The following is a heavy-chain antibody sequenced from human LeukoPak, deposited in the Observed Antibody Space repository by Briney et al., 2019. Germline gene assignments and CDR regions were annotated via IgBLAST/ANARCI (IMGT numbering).Heavy chain of an antibody. J-gene: IGHJ5*02. CDR1: GDSVSSNSAA. CDR3: AKLGDSST. V-gene: IGHV6-1*01. Sequence: SQTLSLTCAISGDSVSSNSAAWSWIRQSPSRGLEWLGRTYYRSKWYNDYAVSVKSRIIITQDTSKNPFSLQLKSVTPEDTAVYYCAKLGDSSTWGQGTLVTVSS. CDR2: TYYRSKWYN. D-gene: IGHD6-19*01.